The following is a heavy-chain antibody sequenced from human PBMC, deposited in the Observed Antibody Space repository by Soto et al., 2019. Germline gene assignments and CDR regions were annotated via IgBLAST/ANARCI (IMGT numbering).Heavy chain of an antibody. CDR1: GGTFSSYA. CDR3: ARAGEVDTAMVPSRNWFDP. CDR2: IIPIFGTA. J-gene: IGHJ5*02. V-gene: IGHV1-69*13. Sequence: ASVKVSCKASGGTFSSYAISWVRQAPGQGLEWMGGIIPIFGTANYAQKFQGRVTITADESTSTAYMELSSLRSEDTAVYYCARAGEVDTAMVPSRNWFDPWGQGTLVTVSS. D-gene: IGHD5-18*01.